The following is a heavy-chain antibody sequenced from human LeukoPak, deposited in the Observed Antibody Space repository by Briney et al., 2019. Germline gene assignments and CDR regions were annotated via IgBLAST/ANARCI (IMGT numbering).Heavy chain of an antibody. Sequence: GASVKVSCKASGYTFTSYGISWVRQAPGQGLEWMGWISAYNGNTNYAQKLQGRVTMTTDTSTSTAYMELRSLRSDDTAVYYCARSRALKKGIAVAGTIDYWGQGTLVTVSS. CDR2: ISAYNGNT. CDR3: ARSRALKKGIAVAGTIDY. CDR1: GYTFTSYG. J-gene: IGHJ4*02. D-gene: IGHD6-19*01. V-gene: IGHV1-18*04.